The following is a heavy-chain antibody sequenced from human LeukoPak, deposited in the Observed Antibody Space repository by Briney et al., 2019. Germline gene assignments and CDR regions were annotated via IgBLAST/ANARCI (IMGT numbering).Heavy chain of an antibody. D-gene: IGHD6-19*01. CDR1: GFTFSSYG. J-gene: IGHJ4*02. CDR3: ARRGAVAGTHYFDY. V-gene: IGHV3-33*01. CDR2: IWYDGSNK. Sequence: GSLRLSCAASGFTFSSYGMHWVRQAPGKGLEWVAVIWYDGSNKYYADSVKGRFIISRDNSKNTLYLQMNSLRAEDTAVYYCARRGAVAGTHYFDYWGQGTLVTVSS.